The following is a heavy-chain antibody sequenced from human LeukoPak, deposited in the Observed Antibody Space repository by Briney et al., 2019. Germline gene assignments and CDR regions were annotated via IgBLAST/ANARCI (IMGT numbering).Heavy chain of an antibody. Sequence: SVKVSCKASGGTFSSYAISWVRQAPGQGLEWMGGIIPIFGTANYAQKLQGRVTMTTDTSTSTAYMELRSLRSDDTAVYYCARDVYSSGSYYNWFDPWGQGTLVTVSS. CDR1: GGTFSSYA. J-gene: IGHJ5*02. CDR3: ARDVYSSGSYYNWFDP. D-gene: IGHD3-10*01. CDR2: IIPIFGTA. V-gene: IGHV1-69*05.